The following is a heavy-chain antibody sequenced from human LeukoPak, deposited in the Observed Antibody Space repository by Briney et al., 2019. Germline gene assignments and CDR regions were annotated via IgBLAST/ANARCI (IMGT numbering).Heavy chain of an antibody. D-gene: IGHD2-15*01. Sequence: SETLSLTCTVSGGSISSYYWSWIRQPPGKGREWIGYIYYMVSTNYNPSLKSRVTISVGTSKNQSSLKLSSVTAADTAVYYCARDQGYCSGGSCSRGRYNWFDPWGQGTLVIVSS. J-gene: IGHJ5*02. CDR2: IYYMVST. CDR1: GGSISSYY. CDR3: ARDQGYCSGGSCSRGRYNWFDP. V-gene: IGHV4-59*01.